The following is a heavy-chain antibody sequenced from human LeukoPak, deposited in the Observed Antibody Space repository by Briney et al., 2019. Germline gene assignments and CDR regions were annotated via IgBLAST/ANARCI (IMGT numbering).Heavy chain of an antibody. D-gene: IGHD2-21*01. V-gene: IGHV1-46*01. CDR3: ATALGFEVVIAEYFQH. J-gene: IGHJ1*01. Sequence: ASVKVSCKASGYTFTSYYMHWVRQAPGQGLEWMGIINPSGGSTSYAQKFQGRVTMTRDTSTSTVYMELSSLRSEDTAVYYCATALGFEVVIAEYFQHWGQGTLVTVSS. CDR2: INPSGGST. CDR1: GYTFTSYY.